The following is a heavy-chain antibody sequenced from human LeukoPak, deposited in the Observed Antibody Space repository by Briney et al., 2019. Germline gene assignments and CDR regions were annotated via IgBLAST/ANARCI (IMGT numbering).Heavy chain of an antibody. D-gene: IGHD2-2*01. CDR1: GFTVSSNY. CDR2: IYSGGST. Sequence: PGGSLRLSCAASGFTVSSNYMSWVRQAPGKGLEWVSVIYSGGSTYYADSVKGRFTISRDNSKNTLYLQMNSLRAEDTAVYYCAKVVPAAIFPPPYFDYWGQGTLVTVSS. V-gene: IGHV3-53*01. CDR3: AKVVPAAIFPPPYFDY. J-gene: IGHJ4*02.